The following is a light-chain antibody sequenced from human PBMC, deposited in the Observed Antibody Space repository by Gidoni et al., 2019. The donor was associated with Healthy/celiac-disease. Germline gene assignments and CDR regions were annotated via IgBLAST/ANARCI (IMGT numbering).Light chain of an antibody. CDR1: QSVSSY. Sequence: EIVLTQSPATLSLSPGERATLPCRASQSVSSYLAWYQQKPGQAPRLLIYDASNRATGIPARFSGSGSGTDFTLTISSLEPEDFAVYYCQQRSNWPPSLTFGGGTKVEIE. CDR3: QQRSNWPPSLT. J-gene: IGKJ4*01. CDR2: DAS. V-gene: IGKV3-11*01.